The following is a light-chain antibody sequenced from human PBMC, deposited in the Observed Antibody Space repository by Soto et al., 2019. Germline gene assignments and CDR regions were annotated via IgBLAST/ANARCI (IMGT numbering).Light chain of an antibody. CDR2: DNS. CDR3: GSWDSALSVVL. J-gene: IGLJ2*01. V-gene: IGLV1-51*01. Sequence: QSVLTQPPSVSAAPGQKVTISCSGSDSNIGNNSVSWYQQLPGTAPKFPIYDNSERPSGIPDRFSASKSGTSATLGITGLQTGDEADYYCGSWDSALSVVLFGGGTKLTVL. CDR1: DSNIGNNS.